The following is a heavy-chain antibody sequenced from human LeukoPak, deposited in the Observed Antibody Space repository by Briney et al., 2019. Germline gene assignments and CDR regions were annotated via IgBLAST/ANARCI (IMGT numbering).Heavy chain of an antibody. J-gene: IGHJ1*01. CDR3: ARVSRITLIVVVISEYFQH. CDR2: IKQDGSEK. V-gene: IGHV3-7*03. CDR1: GFTFGGYW. Sequence: GGSLRLSCVASGFTFGGYWMSWVRQAPGKGLEWVANIKQDGSEKYYVDSVKGRFTISGDNAKNSLYLQMNSLRAEDTAVYYCARVSRITLIVVVISEYFQHWGQGTLVTVSS. D-gene: IGHD3-22*01.